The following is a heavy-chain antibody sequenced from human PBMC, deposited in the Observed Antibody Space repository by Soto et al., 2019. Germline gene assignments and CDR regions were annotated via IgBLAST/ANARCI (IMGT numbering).Heavy chain of an antibody. CDR2: ISYDGSNK. J-gene: IGHJ6*02. CDR3: ARTMDRYYYYGVDV. V-gene: IGHV3-30-3*01. CDR1: GFTFSSYA. Sequence: LRLSCAASGFTFSSYAMHWVRQSPGKGLEWVAVISYDGSNKYYADSVKGRFTISRDNSKNTLYLQMNSLRAEDTAVYYCARTMDRYYYYGVDVWGQGTTVTVSS.